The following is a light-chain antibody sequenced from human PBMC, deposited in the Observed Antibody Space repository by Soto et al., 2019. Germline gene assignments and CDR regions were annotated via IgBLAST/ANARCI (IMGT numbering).Light chain of an antibody. CDR3: QQRSNWLT. CDR2: AAS. Sequence: DIQMTQSPSSLSASVGDRVTITCRASQNIIFYLNWYQQKPGKAPKLLIYAASNLQSGVPSRFSGSGSGTDFTLTISSLEPADFAVYYCQQRSNWLTFGGGTKVDIK. V-gene: IGKV1-39*01. CDR1: QNIIFY. J-gene: IGKJ4*01.